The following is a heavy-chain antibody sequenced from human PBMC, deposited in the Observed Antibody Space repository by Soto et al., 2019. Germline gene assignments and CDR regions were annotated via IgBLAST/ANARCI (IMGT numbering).Heavy chain of an antibody. V-gene: IGHV4-34*01. Sequence: SETLSLTCAVYGGSFSGYYWSWIRQPPGKGLEWIGEINHSGSTNYNPSLRSRVTISVDTSKNQFSLKLSSVTAADTAVYYCASAGIAAAGPPPRWFDPWGQGTLVTVSS. CDR3: ASAGIAAAGPPPRWFDP. D-gene: IGHD6-13*01. CDR2: INHSGST. CDR1: GGSFSGYY. J-gene: IGHJ5*02.